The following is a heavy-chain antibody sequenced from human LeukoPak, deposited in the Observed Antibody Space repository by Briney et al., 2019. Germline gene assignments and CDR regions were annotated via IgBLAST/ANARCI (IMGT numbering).Heavy chain of an antibody. CDR2: ISTSSSYV. J-gene: IGHJ4*02. V-gene: IGHV3-21*01. CDR3: ASSYSSSWSHFDY. Sequence: GGSLTLSCAASGFTLSSFCMKWVRQAPKKVLEWVASISTSSSYVFYADSEKGRFTISRDNAKNTLHLEMNSLRAEDTGVYYCASSYSSSWSHFDYWRQGTLVTVSS. CDR1: GFTLSSFC. D-gene: IGHD6-13*01.